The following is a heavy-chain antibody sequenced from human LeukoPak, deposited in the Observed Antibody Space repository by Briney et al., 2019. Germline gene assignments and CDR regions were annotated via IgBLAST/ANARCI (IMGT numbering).Heavy chain of an antibody. V-gene: IGHV3-74*01. CDR2: INSDGSST. D-gene: IGHD3-16*01. CDR1: GFTFSSYW. J-gene: IGHJ4*02. Sequence: GGPLRLSCAAPGFTFSSYWMHWVRQAPGKGLVWVSRINSDGSSTSYADSVKGRFTVSRDNSKNTLYLQMDSLRTEDTAVYFYAKVPHSWGLFDSWGQGTLVTVSS. CDR3: AKVPHSWGLFDS.